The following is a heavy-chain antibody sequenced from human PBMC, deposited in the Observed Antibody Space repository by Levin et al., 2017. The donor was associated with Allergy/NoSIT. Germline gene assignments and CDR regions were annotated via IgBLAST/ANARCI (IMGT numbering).Heavy chain of an antibody. CDR1: GGSISSGGYY. J-gene: IGHJ4*02. Sequence: SQTLSLTYTVSGGSISSGGYYWSWIRQHPGKGLEWIGYIYYSGSTYYNPSLKSRVTISVDTSKNQFSLKLSSVTAADTAVYCCARTFREFGVLGYWGQGTLVTVSS. D-gene: IGHD3-10*01. V-gene: IGHV4-31*03. CDR3: ARTFREFGVLGY. CDR2: IYYSGST.